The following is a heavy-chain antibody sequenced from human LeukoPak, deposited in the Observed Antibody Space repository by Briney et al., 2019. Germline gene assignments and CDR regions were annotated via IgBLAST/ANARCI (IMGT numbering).Heavy chain of an antibody. D-gene: IGHD3-22*01. CDR1: GFTFISYS. CDR2: ITSTSATI. V-gene: IGHV3-48*01. J-gene: IGHJ4*02. CDR3: ASDGSGYYPDY. Sequence: QAGGSLRLSCEASGFTFISYSMAWVRQAPGKGLEWVSYITSTSATILYADSVGGRFIISRDNAKNTLFLQMNSLRPEDTAVYYCASDGSGYYPDYWGQGTLVTVSS.